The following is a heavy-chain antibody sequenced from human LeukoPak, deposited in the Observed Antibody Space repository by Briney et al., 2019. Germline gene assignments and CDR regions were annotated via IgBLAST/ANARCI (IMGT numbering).Heavy chain of an antibody. Sequence: GESLKISCKGSGYSFTSYWIGWVRQMPGKGLGWMGIIYPGDSDTRYSPSFQGQVTISADKSISTAYLQWSSLKASDTAMYYCARHPYSSSSPFDYWGQGTLVTVSS. CDR2: IYPGDSDT. J-gene: IGHJ4*02. V-gene: IGHV5-51*01. CDR3: ARHPYSSSSPFDY. D-gene: IGHD6-6*01. CDR1: GYSFTSYW.